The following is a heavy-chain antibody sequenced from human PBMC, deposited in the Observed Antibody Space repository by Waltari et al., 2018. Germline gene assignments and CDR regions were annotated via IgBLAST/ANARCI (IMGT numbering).Heavy chain of an antibody. V-gene: IGHV4-30-2*01. J-gene: IGHJ5*02. CDR1: GGSISSGGYS. CDR3: ARARSCSGSYRGWFDP. D-gene: IGHD3-10*02. Sequence: QVQLQESGPGLVKPSETLSLNCTVSGGSISSGGYSWSWIRQPPGKGLEWIGYVVHSGSTYYNPSLKSRVTVLVDRSKNQFSLKLSSVTAADTAVYYCARARSCSGSYRGWFDPWGQGTLVTVSS. CDR2: VVHSGST.